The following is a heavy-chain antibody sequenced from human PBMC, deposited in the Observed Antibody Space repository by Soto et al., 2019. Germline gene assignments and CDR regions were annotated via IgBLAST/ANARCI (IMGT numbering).Heavy chain of an antibody. CDR1: GYTFTSYA. V-gene: IGHV1-3*01. CDR2: INAGNGNT. CDR3: ATDQGGLGMDV. D-gene: IGHD6-25*01. J-gene: IGHJ6*02. Sequence: ASVKVSCKASGYTFTSYAMHWVRQAPGQRLEWMGWINAGNGNTKYSQKFRGRVTITRDTSASTAYMELSSLRSEDTAVYYCATDQGGLGMDVWGQGTMVTVSS.